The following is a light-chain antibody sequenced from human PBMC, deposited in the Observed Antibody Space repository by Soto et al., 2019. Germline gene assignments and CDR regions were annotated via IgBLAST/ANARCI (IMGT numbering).Light chain of an antibody. J-gene: IGLJ1*01. CDR1: SSDVGNYDS. CDR2: EVN. Sequence: QSALSQPPSASWSPGQSVTISCTGTSSDVGNYDSVSWYQHHPGKAPQAVIYEVNKRPSGVPDRFSGSKSGNTASLTVSGLQAEDEGDYYCSSYAGSNNYVFGTGTKVTVL. CDR3: SSYAGSNNYV. V-gene: IGLV2-8*01.